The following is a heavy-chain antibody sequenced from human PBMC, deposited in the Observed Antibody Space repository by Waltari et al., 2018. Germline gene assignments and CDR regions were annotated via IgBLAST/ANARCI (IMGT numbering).Heavy chain of an antibody. CDR2: IYYSGTT. CDR1: GDSIPSGGYY. Sequence: QVQLQESGPRLVKPSLTLSLTCTVPGDSIPSGGYYWSWIRQHPGKGLEWIGYIYYSGTTYYNPSLKSRVTISIDRSKNQFYLNLTSVTVANTAVYYCAREAYSYGPWGQGTLVTVSS. D-gene: IGHD5-18*01. CDR3: AREAYSYGP. J-gene: IGHJ5*02. V-gene: IGHV4-31*03.